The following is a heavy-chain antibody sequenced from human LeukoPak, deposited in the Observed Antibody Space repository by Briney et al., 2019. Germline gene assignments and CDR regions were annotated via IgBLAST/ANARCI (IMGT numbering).Heavy chain of an antibody. CDR2: IYYSGST. CDR3: ATDWGRDAFDI. D-gene: IGHD7-27*01. J-gene: IGHJ3*02. Sequence: PSETLSLTCTVSGGSISSYYRSWIRQPPGKGLEWIGYIYYSGSTNYNPSLKSRVTISVDTSKNQFSLKLSSVTAADTAVYYCATDWGRDAFDIWGQGTMVTVSS. V-gene: IGHV4-59*08. CDR1: GGSISSYY.